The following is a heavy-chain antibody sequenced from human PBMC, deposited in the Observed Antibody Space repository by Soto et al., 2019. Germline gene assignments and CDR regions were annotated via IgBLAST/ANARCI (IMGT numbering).Heavy chain of an antibody. D-gene: IGHD2-2*01. CDR3: ARGGYCSRTSCPLRPFDY. J-gene: IGHJ4*02. CDR2: ISSSSTYI. Sequence: EVQLVESGGGLVKPGGSLRLSCAASGFTFSTYIMNWVRQAPGKGLEWVSSISSSSTYIYYADSVKGRFTISRDNAKNSLYLQMNSLRAEDTAVYYCARGGYCSRTSCPLRPFDYWGQGTLVTVSS. V-gene: IGHV3-21*01. CDR1: GFTFSTYI.